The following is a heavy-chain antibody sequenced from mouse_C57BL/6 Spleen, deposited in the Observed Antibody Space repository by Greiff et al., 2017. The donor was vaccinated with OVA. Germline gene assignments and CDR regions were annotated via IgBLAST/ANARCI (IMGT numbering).Heavy chain of an antibody. J-gene: IGHJ4*01. V-gene: IGHV3-6*01. CDR1: GYSLTSGYY. CDR2: ISYDGSN. Sequence: EVQLQESGPGLVKPSQSLSLTCSVTGYSLTSGYYWNWIRQFPGNKLEWMGYISYDGSNNYNPSPKNPIYITPSTSTNPLFLKLNSVTTKDTATYYCARVRIYAMGDWGQGASVAVAS. CDR3: ARVRIYAMGD.